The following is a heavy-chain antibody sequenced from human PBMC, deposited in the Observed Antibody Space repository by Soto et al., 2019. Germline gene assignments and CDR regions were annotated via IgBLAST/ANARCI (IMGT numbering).Heavy chain of an antibody. Sequence: EVQLVESGGGLVQPGRSLRLSCAASGFTFDDYAMHWVRQAPGKGLEWVSGISWNSGSIGYADSVKGRFTISRDNAKNSLYLQMNSLRAEDTALYYCAKVKLRWGDILTGYDYWGQGTLVTVSS. CDR2: ISWNSGSI. CDR1: GFTFDDYA. D-gene: IGHD3-9*01. CDR3: AKVKLRWGDILTGYDY. V-gene: IGHV3-9*01. J-gene: IGHJ4*02.